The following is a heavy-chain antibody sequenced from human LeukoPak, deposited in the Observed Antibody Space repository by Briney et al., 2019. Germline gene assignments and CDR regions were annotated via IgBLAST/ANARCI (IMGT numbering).Heavy chain of an antibody. CDR3: ARGKGPDY. CDR2: INHSGST. J-gene: IGHJ4*02. Sequence: SETLSLTCAVYGGSFSGYYWSWVRQPPGKGLEWIGEINHSGSTNYNPSLKSRVTISVDTSKNQFSLKLSSVTAADTAVYYCARGKGPDYWGQGTLVTVSS. V-gene: IGHV4-34*01. CDR1: GGSFSGYY.